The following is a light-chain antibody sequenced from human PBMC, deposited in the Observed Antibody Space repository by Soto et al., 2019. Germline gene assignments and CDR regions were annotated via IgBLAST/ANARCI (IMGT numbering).Light chain of an antibody. CDR3: MSYAGMYTYV. V-gene: IGLV2-8*01. CDR1: SSDVGGYNY. J-gene: IGLJ1*01. Sequence: QSALTQPPSASGSPGQSVTISCTGTSSDVGGYNYLSWYQHRPGKAPQLIIYEVTKRPSGVPNRFFGSKSGNTASLTVSGLQAEDEADYFCMSYAGMYTYVFGTGTKLTAL. CDR2: EVT.